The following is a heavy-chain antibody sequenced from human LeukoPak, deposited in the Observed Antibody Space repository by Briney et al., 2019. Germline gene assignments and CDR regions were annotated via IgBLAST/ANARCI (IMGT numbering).Heavy chain of an antibody. V-gene: IGHV4-59*08. Sequence: PSETLSLTCTVSGGSISSYYWSWIRQPPGKGLEWIGYIYYSGSTNYNPSLKSRVTISVGTSKNQFSLKLSSVTAADTAVYYCARGGEGYFDYWGQGTRVTVSS. D-gene: IGHD3-16*01. CDR2: IYYSGST. CDR1: GGSISSYY. J-gene: IGHJ4*02. CDR3: ARGGEGYFDY.